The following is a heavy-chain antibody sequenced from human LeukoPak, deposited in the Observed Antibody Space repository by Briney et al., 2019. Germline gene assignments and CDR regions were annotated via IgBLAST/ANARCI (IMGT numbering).Heavy chain of an antibody. D-gene: IGHD2-2*01. V-gene: IGHV4-4*07. CDR2: IYTSGST. CDR1: GGSISSYY. J-gene: IGHJ3*02. CDR3: ARERGTASGSSTSPDAFDI. Sequence: SETLSLTCTVSGGSISSYYWSWIRQPAGKGLEWIGRIYTSGSTNYNPSLKSRVTMSVDTSKNQFSLKLSSVTAADTAVYYCARERGTASGSSTSPDAFDIWGKGTMVTVSS.